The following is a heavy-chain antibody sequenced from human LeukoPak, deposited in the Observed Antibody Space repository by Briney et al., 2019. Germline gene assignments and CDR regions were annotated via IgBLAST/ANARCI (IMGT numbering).Heavy chain of an antibody. CDR1: GGSISSGSYY. V-gene: IGHV4-61*02. CDR2: IYTSGST. J-gene: IGHJ1*01. CDR3: AREVEDIVVVPAGYFQH. Sequence: SQTLSLTCTVSGGSISSGSYYWRWIRQPAGKGLEWIGRIYTSGSTNYNPSLKSRVTISVDTSKNQFSLKLSSVTAADTAVYYCAREVEDIVVVPAGYFQHWGQGNLVTVSS. D-gene: IGHD2-2*01.